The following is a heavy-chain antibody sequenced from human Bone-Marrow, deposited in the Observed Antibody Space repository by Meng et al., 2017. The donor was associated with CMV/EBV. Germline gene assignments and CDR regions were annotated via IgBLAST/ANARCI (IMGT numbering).Heavy chain of an antibody. CDR1: GFTFSSYA. Sequence: GGSLRLSCAASGFTFSSYAMSWVRQAPGKGLEWVSAISGSGGSTYYADSVKGRFTISRDNSKNTLYLQMNSLRAEDTAVYYCARVPDSSSWLGYYYYGMDVWGQGTTVTVSS. CDR2: ISGSGGST. D-gene: IGHD6-13*01. J-gene: IGHJ6*02. V-gene: IGHV3-23*01. CDR3: ARVPDSSSWLGYYYYGMDV.